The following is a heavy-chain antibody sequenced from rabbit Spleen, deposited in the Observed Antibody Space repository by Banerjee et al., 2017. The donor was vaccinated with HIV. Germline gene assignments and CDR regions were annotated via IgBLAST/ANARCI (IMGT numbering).Heavy chain of an antibody. V-gene: IGHV1S45*01. J-gene: IGHJ6*01. CDR2: INTFTGKP. CDR3: ARDLDDVIGWNFDW. CDR1: GFSFSDRDV. D-gene: IGHD1-1*01. Sequence: QEQLEESGGGLVKPEGSLTLTCKASGFSFSDRDVMCWVRQAPGKGLEWIACINTFTGKPVYATWAKGRFTFSKTSATTVTLQMTSLTAADTATYFCARDLDDVIGWNFDWWGPGTLVTVS.